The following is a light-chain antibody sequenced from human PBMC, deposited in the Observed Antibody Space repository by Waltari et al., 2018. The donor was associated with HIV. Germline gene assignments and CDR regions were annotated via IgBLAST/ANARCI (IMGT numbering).Light chain of an antibody. V-gene: IGLV2-11*01. CDR3: CSYAGSYTYV. CDR1: SSDVGGYTY. Sequence: QSALTPPRSVSGSPGQSVTISCTGTSSDVGGYTYVSWYQQHPGKAPKLRIYAVSKRPSGVPDRFSGSKSGNTASLTISGLQAEDEADYYCCSYAGSYTYVFGTGTKVTVL. J-gene: IGLJ1*01. CDR2: AVS.